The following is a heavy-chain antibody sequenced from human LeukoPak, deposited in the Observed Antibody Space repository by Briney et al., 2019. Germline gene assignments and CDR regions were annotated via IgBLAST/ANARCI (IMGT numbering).Heavy chain of an antibody. CDR3: ARDLAGDYVWGSYPPGEDY. J-gene: IGHJ4*02. CDR1: GFTFDDYA. Sequence: GGSLRLPCAASGFTFDDYAMHWVRQAPGKGLEWVSLISWDGGSTYYADSVKGRFTISRDNAKNSLYLQMNSLRAEDTAVYYCARDLAGDYVWGSYPPGEDYWGQGTLVTVSS. D-gene: IGHD3-16*02. CDR2: ISWDGGST. V-gene: IGHV3-43D*04.